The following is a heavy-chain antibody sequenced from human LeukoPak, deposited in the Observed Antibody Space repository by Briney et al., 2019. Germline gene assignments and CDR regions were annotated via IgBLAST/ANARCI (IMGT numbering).Heavy chain of an antibody. Sequence: ASVKVSCKASGYTFTSYGISWVRQAPGQGLEWMGWISAYNGNTNYAQKLQGRVTMTTDTSTSTAYMELRSLRSDDTAVYYCARRDYYDSSGYYHPSSPDYWGQGTLVTVSS. D-gene: IGHD3-22*01. CDR3: ARRDYYDSSGYYHPSSPDY. CDR1: GYTFTSYG. J-gene: IGHJ4*02. CDR2: ISAYNGNT. V-gene: IGHV1-18*01.